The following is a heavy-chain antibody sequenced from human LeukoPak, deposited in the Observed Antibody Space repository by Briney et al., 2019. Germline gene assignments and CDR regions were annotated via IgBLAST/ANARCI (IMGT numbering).Heavy chain of an antibody. Sequence: SETLSLTCGFYGVSFSSYYWSWIRQPPGKGLEWIGQIRHSGSTNYNPSVKSRVIMSVDTSKSQFSLKLNSVSAADTAVYYCARERDCSGTGCYIDHWGQGTLVTVSS. CDR1: GVSFSSYY. J-gene: IGHJ4*02. CDR3: ARERDCSGTGCYIDH. CDR2: IRHSGST. V-gene: IGHV4-34*01. D-gene: IGHD2-15*01.